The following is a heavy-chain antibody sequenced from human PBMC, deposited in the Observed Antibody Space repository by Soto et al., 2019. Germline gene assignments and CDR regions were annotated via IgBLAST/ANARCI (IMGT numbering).Heavy chain of an antibody. Sequence: ASVKVSCKASGYTFTSYGISWVRQAPGQGLEWMGWISAYNGNTNYAQKLQGRVTMTTDTSTSTAYMELRSLRSDDTAVYYCAAGPSLHSYGLYFDYWGQGTLVTVSS. CDR2: ISAYNGNT. V-gene: IGHV1-18*01. D-gene: IGHD5-18*01. CDR3: AAGPSLHSYGLYFDY. CDR1: GYTFTSYG. J-gene: IGHJ4*02.